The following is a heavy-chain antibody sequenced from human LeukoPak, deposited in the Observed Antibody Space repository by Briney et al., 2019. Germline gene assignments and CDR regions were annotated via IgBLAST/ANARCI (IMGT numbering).Heavy chain of an antibody. CDR1: GGSISSYY. V-gene: IGHV4-4*07. CDR3: ARDKQLEHYYYYYMDV. J-gene: IGHJ6*03. Sequence: SETLSLTCTVSGGSISSYYWSWIRQPAGKGLELIGRIYTSGSTNYNPSLKSRVTMSVDTSKNQFSLKLSSVTAADTAVYYCARDKQLEHYYYYYMDVWGKGTTVTVSS. D-gene: IGHD6-6*01. CDR2: IYTSGST.